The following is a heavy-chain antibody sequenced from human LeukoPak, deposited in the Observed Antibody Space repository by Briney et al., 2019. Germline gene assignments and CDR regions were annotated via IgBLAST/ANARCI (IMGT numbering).Heavy chain of an antibody. D-gene: IGHD5-18*01. Sequence: PGGSLRLSCAASGFTFSSYGMSWVRQAPGKGLEWVSAISGSGGSTYYADSVKGRFTISRDNSKNTLYLQMNSLRAEDTAVYYCAKRARDTPMVTLQASYYYYMDVWGKGTTVTISS. CDR1: GFTFSSYG. CDR3: AKRARDTPMVTLQASYYYYMDV. J-gene: IGHJ6*03. CDR2: ISGSGGST. V-gene: IGHV3-23*01.